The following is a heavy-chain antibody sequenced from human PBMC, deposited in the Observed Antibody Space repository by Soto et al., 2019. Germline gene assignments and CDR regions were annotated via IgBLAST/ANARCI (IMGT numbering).Heavy chain of an antibody. Sequence: SETLSLTCTVSGGFSSSYYWTWIRQPPGEELEWIGFVYYGGITNYNPSLESRVTISVDTSEDQFSLKLNSVTAADTAVYYCARGRSYCGGDCYSDYFDYWGQGTPVTVSS. CDR2: VYYGGIT. CDR3: ARGRSYCGGDCYSDYFDY. J-gene: IGHJ4*02. D-gene: IGHD2-21*02. CDR1: GGFSSSYY. V-gene: IGHV4-59*01.